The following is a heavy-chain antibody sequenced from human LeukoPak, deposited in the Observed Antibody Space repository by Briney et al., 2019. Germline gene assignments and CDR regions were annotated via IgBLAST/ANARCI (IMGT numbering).Heavy chain of an antibody. CDR1: GYTFTGYY. Sequence: ASVKVSCKASGYTFTGYYMHWVRQAPGQGLEWMGWINPNSGGTNYAQKFQGWVTMTRDTSISTAYMELSRLRSDDTAVYYCARGGFTFGGVISGEGLNWFDPRGQGTLVTVSS. D-gene: IGHD3-16*01. CDR2: INPNSGGT. CDR3: ARGGFTFGGVISGEGLNWFDP. V-gene: IGHV1-2*04. J-gene: IGHJ5*02.